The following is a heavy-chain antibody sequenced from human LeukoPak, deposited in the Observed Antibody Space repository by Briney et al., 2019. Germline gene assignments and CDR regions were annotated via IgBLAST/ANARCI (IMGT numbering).Heavy chain of an antibody. CDR2: ISGSGGST. V-gene: IGHV3-23*01. Sequence: GSLRLSCAASGFTFSSYAMSWVRQAPGQGLEWVSVISGSGGSTYYADSVKGRFTISRDNSKNTLYLQMSSVRAEDTAVYYCAKDPNWNGPADYFEYWGQGTLVTVSS. CDR1: GFTFSSYA. D-gene: IGHD1-1*01. J-gene: IGHJ4*02. CDR3: AKDPNWNGPADYFEY.